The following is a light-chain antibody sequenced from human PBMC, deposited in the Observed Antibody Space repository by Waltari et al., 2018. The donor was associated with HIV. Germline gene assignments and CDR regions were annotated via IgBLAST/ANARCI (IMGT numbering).Light chain of an antibody. CDR2: GAS. CDR1: QSVSNSY. V-gene: IGKV3-20*01. J-gene: IGKJ4*01. Sequence: EIVLTQSPGTLSLSPGERATLSCRASQSVSNSYLAWYQQKPGQAPRLLIYGASSRATGIPDRFSGSGSGTDFTHTISRLEPEDFAVYYCQQYGSSPPLTFGGGTKVEIK. CDR3: QQYGSSPPLT.